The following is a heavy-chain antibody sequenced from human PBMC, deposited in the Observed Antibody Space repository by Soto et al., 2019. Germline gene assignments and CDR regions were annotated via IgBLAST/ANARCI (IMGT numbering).Heavy chain of an antibody. D-gene: IGHD3-10*01. CDR3: ARELLDDSGSRDFHYYGMDV. CDR1: GFSFSSYG. V-gene: IGHV3-33*01. CDR2: IWFDGSKQ. J-gene: IGHJ6*02. Sequence: QVQLVESGGGVVQPGRSLRLSCAASGFSFSSYGIHWVRQAPGKGLQWVAVIWFDGSKQYYADSVKGRFTVSRDNSKNTPYLQMNCLRAEDTAVYYCARELLDDSGSRDFHYYGMDVWRQGNRVTVSS.